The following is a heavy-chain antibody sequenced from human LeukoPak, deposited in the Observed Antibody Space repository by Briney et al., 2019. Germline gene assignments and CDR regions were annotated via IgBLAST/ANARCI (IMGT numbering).Heavy chain of an antibody. J-gene: IGHJ5*02. CDR1: GYTFPTFA. Sequence: ASVKVSCKASGYTFPTFAIHWVRQAPGQRPEWMGWISAYNGNTNYAQKLQGRVTMTTDTSTSTAYMELRSLRSEDTAVYYCARDNSVRDEAWWFNPWGQGTLVTVSS. CDR2: ISAYNGNT. V-gene: IGHV1-18*01. D-gene: IGHD5-24*01. CDR3: ARDNSVRDEAWWFNP.